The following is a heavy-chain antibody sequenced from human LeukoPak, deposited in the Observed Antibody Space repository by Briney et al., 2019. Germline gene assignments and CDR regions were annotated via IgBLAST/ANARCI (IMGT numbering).Heavy chain of an antibody. CDR1: GGSISSSNW. CDR2: IYHSGST. CDR3: AREWAHITMIVVVPPPAFDI. Sequence: KPSGTLSLTCAVSGGSISSSNWWSWVRQPPGKGLEWIGEIYHSGSTNYNPSLKSRVTISVDTSKNQFSLKLSSVTAADTAVYYCAREWAHITMIVVVPPPAFDIWGQGTMVTVSS. J-gene: IGHJ3*02. V-gene: IGHV4-4*02. D-gene: IGHD3-22*01.